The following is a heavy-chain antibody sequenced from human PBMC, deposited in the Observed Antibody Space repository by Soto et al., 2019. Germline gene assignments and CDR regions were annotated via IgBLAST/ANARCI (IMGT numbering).Heavy chain of an antibody. V-gene: IGHV3-30*04. J-gene: IGHJ4*02. CDR1: GFTFNRHP. Sequence: QVQLVESGGGVVQPGRSLRLSCAASGFTFNRHPLHWFRQAPGKGLEWGAVISHDGKNKYYADSVKGRFTISRDNSMNMLYLQMHGLRTEDTAIFYCARASGHIYATLHGPFDHWGQGALVTVSS. CDR2: ISHDGKNK. CDR3: ARASGHIYATLHGPFDH. D-gene: IGHD2-8*01.